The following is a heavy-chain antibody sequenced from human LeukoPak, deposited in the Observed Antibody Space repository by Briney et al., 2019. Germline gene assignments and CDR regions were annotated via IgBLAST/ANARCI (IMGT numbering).Heavy chain of an antibody. V-gene: IGHV4-59*08. CDR2: IYYSGST. CDR1: GGSISSYY. Sequence: SETLSLTCTVSGGSISSYYWSWIRQPPGKGLEWIGYIYYSGSTNYNPSLKSRVTISVDTSKNQFSLKLSSVTAADTAVYYCARGPPFGITIFGVVIHPRLEFAFDIWGQGTMVTVSS. J-gene: IGHJ3*02. CDR3: ARGPPFGITIFGVVIHPRLEFAFDI. D-gene: IGHD3-3*01.